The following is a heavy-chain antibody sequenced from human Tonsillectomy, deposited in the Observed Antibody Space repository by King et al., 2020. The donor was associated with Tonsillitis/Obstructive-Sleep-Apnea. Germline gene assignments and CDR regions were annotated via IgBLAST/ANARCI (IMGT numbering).Heavy chain of an antibody. CDR1: GFIFSTYA. CDR2: ISFDGSNK. CDR3: ARDRGVTGWYFDH. Sequence: QLVQSGGGVVQAGKSLGLSCAASGFIFSTYAMHWVRQAPGKGLEWVAVISFDGSNKYYADSVKGRFTISRDNSKNTLYLQMNSLRAEDTAGFYCARDRGVTGWYFDHWGQGTLVAVSS. D-gene: IGHD3-10*01. V-gene: IGHV3-30*04. J-gene: IGHJ4*02.